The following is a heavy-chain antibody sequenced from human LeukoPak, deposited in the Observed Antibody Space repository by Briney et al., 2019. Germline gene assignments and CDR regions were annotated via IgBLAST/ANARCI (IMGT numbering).Heavy chain of an antibody. CDR2: INADGGTI. CDR3: ARAGSYRFDY. CDR1: GFTFSTSW. J-gene: IGHJ4*02. V-gene: IGHV3-74*01. D-gene: IGHD3-16*02. Sequence: GGSLRLSCVGSGFTFSTSWVHWVRQAPGLGLVWLSRINADGGTINYVDSVKGRFTVSRDNAKNTLYLQMNSLGVEDTAIYYCARAGSYRFDYWGPGTQVTVSS.